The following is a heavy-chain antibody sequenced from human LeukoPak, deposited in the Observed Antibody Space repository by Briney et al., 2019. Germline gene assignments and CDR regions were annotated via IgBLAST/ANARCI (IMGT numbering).Heavy chain of an antibody. D-gene: IGHD5-18*01. CDR3: ARSGMDTAMVTVYSDY. J-gene: IGHJ4*02. Sequence: SVKVSCKASGGTFSSYAISWVRQAPGQGLEWMGRIIPILGIANYAQKFQGRVTITADKSTSTAYMELSSLRSEDTAVYYCARSGMDTAMVTVYSDYWGQGTLVTVSS. CDR2: IIPILGIA. CDR1: GGTFSSYA. V-gene: IGHV1-69*04.